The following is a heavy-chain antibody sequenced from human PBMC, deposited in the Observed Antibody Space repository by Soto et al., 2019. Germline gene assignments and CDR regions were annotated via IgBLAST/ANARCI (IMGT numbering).Heavy chain of an antibody. D-gene: IGHD5-12*01. CDR1: GFTFSSYA. V-gene: IGHV3-23*01. CDR3: AKKSPGGYFLHSGGAGWYFDY. J-gene: IGHJ4*02. Sequence: GGSLRLSCAASGFTFSSYAMSWVRQAPGKGLEWVSAISGSGGSTYYADSVKGRFTISRDNSKNTLYLQMNSLRAEDTAVYYCAKKSPGGYFLHSGGAGWYFDYWGQGTLVTVSS. CDR2: ISGSGGST.